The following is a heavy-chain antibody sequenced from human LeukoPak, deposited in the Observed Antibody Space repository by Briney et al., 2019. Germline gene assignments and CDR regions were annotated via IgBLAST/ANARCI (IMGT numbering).Heavy chain of an antibody. CDR2: INHSGST. J-gene: IGHJ4*02. CDR1: GGSFSGYY. V-gene: IGHV4-34*01. Sequence: RPSETLSLTCAVYGGSFSGYYWSWIRQPPGKGLEWIGEINHSGSTNYNPSLKSRVTISVDKSKNQFSLNLSSVTAADTAVYYCATIEGVDTAEIFDYWGQGTLVTVST. CDR3: ATIEGVDTAEIFDY. D-gene: IGHD5-18*01.